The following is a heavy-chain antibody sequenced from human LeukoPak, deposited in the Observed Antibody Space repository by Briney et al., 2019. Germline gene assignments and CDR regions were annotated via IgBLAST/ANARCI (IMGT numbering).Heavy chain of an antibody. Sequence: ASVKVSCKASGYIFTNFGISWVRQARGQGLEWMGWISGYNGNTKYVQKFQGRVTMTTDTSTSTAYMELRSLRSDDTAVYYCARDLTHRRNCDNSGYQIVPVFWGQGTLVTVSS. CDR2: ISGYNGNT. CDR3: ARDLTHRRNCDNSGYQIVPVF. J-gene: IGHJ4*02. V-gene: IGHV1-18*01. D-gene: IGHD3-22*01. CDR1: GYIFTNFG.